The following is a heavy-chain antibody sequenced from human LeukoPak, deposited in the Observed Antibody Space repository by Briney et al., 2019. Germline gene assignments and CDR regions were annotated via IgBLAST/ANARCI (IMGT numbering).Heavy chain of an antibody. Sequence: ASVTVSCKASGYTFTSYAMNWVRQAPGQGLEWMGWINTNTGNPTYAQGFTGRFVFSLDTSVSTAYLQISSLKAEDTAVYYCAGRYCSGGSCYFSFDYWGQGTLVTVSS. CDR1: GYTFTSYA. CDR2: INTNTGNP. V-gene: IGHV7-4-1*02. CDR3: AGRYCSGGSCYFSFDY. D-gene: IGHD2-15*01. J-gene: IGHJ4*02.